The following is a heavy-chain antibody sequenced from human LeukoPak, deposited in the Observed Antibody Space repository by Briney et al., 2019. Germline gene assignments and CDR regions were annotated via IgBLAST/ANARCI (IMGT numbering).Heavy chain of an antibody. J-gene: IGHJ4*02. CDR1: GYTFTSYD. V-gene: IGHV1-8*01. D-gene: IGHD6-19*01. CDR2: MNPNSGNT. CDR3: ARRDGSGYGTNY. Sequence: ASVKVSCEASGYTFTSYDINWVRQATGQGLEWMGWMNPNSGNTGYAQKFQGRVTMTRNTSITTAYMELSSLKSEDTAMYYCARRDGSGYGTNYWGQGTLVTVSS.